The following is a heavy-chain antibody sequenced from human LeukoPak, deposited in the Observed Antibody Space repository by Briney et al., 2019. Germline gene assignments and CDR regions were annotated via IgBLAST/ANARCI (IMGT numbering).Heavy chain of an antibody. CDR3: ARLGRIVGATDYFDY. CDR2: IYHSGST. V-gene: IGHV4-30-2*01. J-gene: IGHJ4*02. D-gene: IGHD1-26*01. Sequence: SETLSLTCTVSGGSISSGGYYWSWIRQPPGKGLEWIGYIYHSGSTCYNPSLKSRVTISVDRSKNQFSLKLSSVTAADTAVYYCARLGRIVGATDYFDYWGQGTLVTVSS. CDR1: GGSISSGGYY.